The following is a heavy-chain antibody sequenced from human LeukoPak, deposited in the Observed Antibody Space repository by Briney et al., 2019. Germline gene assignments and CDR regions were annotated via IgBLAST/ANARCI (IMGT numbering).Heavy chain of an antibody. CDR2: FYYSGSS. D-gene: IGHD3-22*01. CDR1: GYSISSGYY. J-gene: IGHJ3*02. V-gene: IGHV4-30-4*08. CDR3: ARGVIVASDAFDI. Sequence: PSETLSLTCAVSGYSISSGYYWSWIRQPPEKGLEWIGYFYYSGSSYYNPSLKSRVTISVDTSKNQFSLKLSSVTAADTAVYYCARGVIVASDAFDIWGQGTMVTVSS.